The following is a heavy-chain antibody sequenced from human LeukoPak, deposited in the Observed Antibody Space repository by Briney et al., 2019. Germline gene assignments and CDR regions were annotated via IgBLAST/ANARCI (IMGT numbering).Heavy chain of an antibody. D-gene: IGHD3-22*01. J-gene: IGHJ3*02. Sequence: SQTLSLTCTVSGGSISSGAYYWSWIRQPPGKGLEWIGYIYHSGSTYYNPSLKSRVTMSVDTSKNQFSLKLSSVTAADTAVYYCARDHKYYYDSSGYYGAFDIWGQGTMVTVSS. CDR1: GGSISSGAYY. CDR2: IYHSGST. V-gene: IGHV4-30-2*01. CDR3: ARDHKYYYDSSGYYGAFDI.